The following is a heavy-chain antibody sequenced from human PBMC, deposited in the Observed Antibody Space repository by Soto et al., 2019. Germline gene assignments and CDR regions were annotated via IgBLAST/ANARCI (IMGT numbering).Heavy chain of an antibody. J-gene: IGHJ4*02. CDR3: ARGLAVSDYVWGSYRPHYFDY. Sequence: GGSLRLSCAASGFTVSSNYMSWVRQAPGKGLEWVSVIYSGGSTYYADSVKGRFTISRDNSKNTLYLQMNSLRAEDTAVYYCARGLAVSDYVWGSYRPHYFDYWGQGTLVTVSS. CDR2: IYSGGST. CDR1: GFTVSSNY. V-gene: IGHV3-66*01. D-gene: IGHD3-16*02.